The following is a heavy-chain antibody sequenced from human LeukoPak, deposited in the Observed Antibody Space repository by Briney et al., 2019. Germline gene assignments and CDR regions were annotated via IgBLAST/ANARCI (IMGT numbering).Heavy chain of an antibody. CDR1: GFTFSSYW. Sequence: GGSLRLSCAASGFTFSSYWMTWVRQAPGKGLEWVANIKQDGSEKYYVDSVKGRFTFSRDNAKNSLYLQMNSLGAEDTAVYYCARYSGSHHAFDIWGQGTMVTVSS. D-gene: IGHD1-26*01. CDR3: ARYSGSHHAFDI. V-gene: IGHV3-7*04. J-gene: IGHJ3*02. CDR2: IKQDGSEK.